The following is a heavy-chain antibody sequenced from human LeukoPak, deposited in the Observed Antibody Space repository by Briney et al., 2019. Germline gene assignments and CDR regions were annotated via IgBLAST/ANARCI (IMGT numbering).Heavy chain of an antibody. CDR2: IIPIFGTA. Sequence: ASVKVSCKASGGTFSSYAISWVRQAPGQGLEWMGGIIPIFGTANYAQKFQGRVTITADESTSTAYMELSSLRSEDTAVYYCAREGSSGWYRGLTRGNAFDIWGQGTMVTVSS. J-gene: IGHJ3*02. D-gene: IGHD6-19*01. V-gene: IGHV1-69*13. CDR1: GGTFSSYA. CDR3: AREGSSGWYRGLTRGNAFDI.